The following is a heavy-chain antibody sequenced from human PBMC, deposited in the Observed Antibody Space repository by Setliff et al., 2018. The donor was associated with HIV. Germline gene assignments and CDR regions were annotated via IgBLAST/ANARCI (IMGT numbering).Heavy chain of an antibody. CDR1: GFTFNNYA. J-gene: IGHJ4*02. Sequence: GGSLRLSCAASGFTFNNYALGWVRQAPGKGLEWVSAINDRGDYIYYADFARGRFTISRDSSKNTLYLQMNSLRAEDTALYFCARDAPGYSHVLDFWGQGTLVTVSS. D-gene: IGHD5-18*01. CDR3: ARDAPGYSHVLDF. CDR2: INDRGDYI. V-gene: IGHV3-23*01.